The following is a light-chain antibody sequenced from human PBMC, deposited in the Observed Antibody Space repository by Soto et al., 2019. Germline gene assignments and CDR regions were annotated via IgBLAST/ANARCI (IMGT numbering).Light chain of an antibody. CDR3: QQYGGSPRT. J-gene: IGKJ1*01. Sequence: DIVLTQSPGTLSLSPGETATLSCRASQSFSSTYLAWYQQRPGQAPRLLMYGASSRATGIPDRFSGSASGTDFTLTISRLGPEDFAVYYCQQYGGSPRTFGQGTKVDIK. CDR1: QSFSSTY. V-gene: IGKV3-20*01. CDR2: GAS.